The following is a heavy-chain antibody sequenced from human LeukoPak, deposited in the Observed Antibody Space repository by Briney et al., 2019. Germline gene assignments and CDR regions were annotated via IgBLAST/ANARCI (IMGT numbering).Heavy chain of an antibody. CDR2: ISSSSSYI. Sequence: GGSLRLSCAASGFTFSSYSMNWVRQAPGKGLEWVSSISSSSSYIYYADSVKGRFTISRDNAKNSLYLQMNSLRAEDTAVYYCASAEYYDFWSGPRDYWGQGTLVTVSP. V-gene: IGHV3-21*01. D-gene: IGHD3-3*01. CDR3: ASAEYYDFWSGPRDY. CDR1: GFTFSSYS. J-gene: IGHJ4*02.